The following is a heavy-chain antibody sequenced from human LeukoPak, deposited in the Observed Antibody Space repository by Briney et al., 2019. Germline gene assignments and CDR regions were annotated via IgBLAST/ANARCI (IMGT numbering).Heavy chain of an antibody. Sequence: GGSLRLSCAASGFSFSDYAMVWVRQAPRKGLEWVSGISSGGHDATFYADSVKGRFTISRDNSKNTLYLQMNSLRAEDTAIYYCAKDIVVVPAATALWDYWGQGTLVTVSS. CDR1: GFSFSDYA. V-gene: IGHV3-23*01. J-gene: IGHJ4*02. D-gene: IGHD2-2*01. CDR3: AKDIVVVPAATALWDY. CDR2: ISSGGHDAT.